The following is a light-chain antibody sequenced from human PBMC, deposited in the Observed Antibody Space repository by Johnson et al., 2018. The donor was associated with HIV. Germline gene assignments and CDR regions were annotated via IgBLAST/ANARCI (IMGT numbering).Light chain of an antibody. J-gene: IGLJ1*01. CDR1: SSNIGNNY. CDR2: DNN. V-gene: IGLV1-51*01. Sequence: QSVLTQPPSVSAAPGQKVTISCSGSSSNIGNNYVSWYQQLPGTAPKLLIYDNNKRPSGIPDRFSGSKSGTSATLGITGLQTGDEAYYYCATWDSSLSAPYVFGTGTKVTVL. CDR3: ATWDSSLSAPYV.